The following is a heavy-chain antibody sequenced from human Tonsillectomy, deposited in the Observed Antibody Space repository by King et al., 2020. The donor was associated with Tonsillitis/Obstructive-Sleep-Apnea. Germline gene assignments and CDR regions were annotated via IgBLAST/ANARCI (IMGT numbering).Heavy chain of an antibody. V-gene: IGHV4-59*01. CDR2: IYYSGTT. D-gene: IGHD4-17*01. J-gene: IGHJ6*03. CDR1: DGSISSYY. Sequence: QLQLQESGPGLVKPSETLSLTCTVSDGSISSYYWSWVRQPPGKGLEWIGYIYYSGTTNYNPSLKSRVTISVDTSKNQFSLKLRSVTAADTAVYYCARTKLDYGDYEFTYYMDVWGKGTTVTVSS. CDR3: ARTKLDYGDYEFTYYMDV.